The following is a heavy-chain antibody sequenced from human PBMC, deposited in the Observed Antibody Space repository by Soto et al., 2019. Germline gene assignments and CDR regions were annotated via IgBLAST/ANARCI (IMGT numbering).Heavy chain of an antibody. Sequence: EVQLVASGGGLVQPGGSLRLSCAASGFTFSSYEMNWVRQAPGKGLEWVSYISSSGSTIYYADSVKGRFTISRDNAKNSLYLQMNGLRAEDTAVSYCARRRITMVPIHNWYFDLWGRGTLVTVSS. V-gene: IGHV3-48*03. CDR3: ARRRITMVPIHNWYFDL. CDR2: ISSSGSTI. J-gene: IGHJ2*01. CDR1: GFTFSSYE. D-gene: IGHD3-10*01.